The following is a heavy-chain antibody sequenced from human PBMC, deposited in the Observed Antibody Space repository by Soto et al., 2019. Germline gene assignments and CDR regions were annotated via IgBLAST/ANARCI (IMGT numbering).Heavy chain of an antibody. V-gene: IGHV4-59*08. CDR3: ARRYSSAFDI. D-gene: IGHD6-13*01. J-gene: IGHJ3*02. CDR1: GGTISSYD. CDR2: IYYSGST. Sequence: SETLSLTCTVAGGTISSYDWSWIRQPPGKGLEWIGYIYYSGSTNYNPSLKSRVTISVDTSKNQFSLKLSSVTAADTAVYYCARRYSSAFDIWGQGTMVTVSS.